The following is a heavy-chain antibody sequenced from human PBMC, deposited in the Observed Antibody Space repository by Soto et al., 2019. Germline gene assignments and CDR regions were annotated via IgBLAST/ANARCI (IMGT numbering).Heavy chain of an antibody. Sequence: QVQLVESGGGVVQPGRSLRLSCAASGFTFSSYAMHWVRQAPGKGLEWVAVISYDGSNKYCADSVKGRFTISRDNSKNTLYLQMNSLRAEDTAVYYCARSPYYSNYGMDVWGQGTTVTVSS. D-gene: IGHD4-4*01. J-gene: IGHJ6*02. V-gene: IGHV3-30-3*01. CDR1: GFTFSSYA. CDR3: ARSPYYSNYGMDV. CDR2: ISYDGSNK.